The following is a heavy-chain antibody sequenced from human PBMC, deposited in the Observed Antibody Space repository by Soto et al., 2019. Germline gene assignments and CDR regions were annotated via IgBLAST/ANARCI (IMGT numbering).Heavy chain of an antibody. CDR2: IYYSGST. V-gene: IGHV4-59*01. Sequence: SETLSLTCTVSGGSISSYYWSWIRQPPGKGLEWIGYIYYSGSTNYNPSLKSRVTISVDTSKNQFSLKLSSVTAADTAVYYCARDYYYGSGSYYPLGYWGQGTLVTVSS. J-gene: IGHJ4*02. D-gene: IGHD3-10*01. CDR1: GGSISSYY. CDR3: ARDYYYGSGSYYPLGY.